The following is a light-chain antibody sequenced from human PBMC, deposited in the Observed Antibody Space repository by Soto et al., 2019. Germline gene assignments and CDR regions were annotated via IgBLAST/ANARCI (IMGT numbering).Light chain of an antibody. V-gene: IGLV1-40*01. CDR3: ASYDGSLNGYV. CDR1: SSNIGAGYD. Sequence: QPVLTQPPSVSGAPGQRVTISCTGSSSNIGAGYDVHWYQQLPGTAPKLLIYGNNKRPSGVPDRFSGSKSGTSASLAISGLQAEDEADYYCASYDGSLNGYVFGTGTKLTVL. CDR2: GNN. J-gene: IGLJ1*01.